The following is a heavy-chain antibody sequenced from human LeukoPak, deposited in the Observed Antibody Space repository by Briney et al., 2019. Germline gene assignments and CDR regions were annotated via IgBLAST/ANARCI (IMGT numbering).Heavy chain of an antibody. V-gene: IGHV4-34*01. Sequence: PSETLSLTCAVYGGSYSGYYWSWIRQPPGKGLEWIGEINHSGSTNYNPSLKSRVTISVDTSKNQFSLKLSSVTAADTAVYYCASGRDIVVVPAASGEYFDYWGQGTLVTVSS. D-gene: IGHD2-2*01. CDR1: GGSYSGYY. J-gene: IGHJ4*02. CDR2: INHSGST. CDR3: ASGRDIVVVPAASGEYFDY.